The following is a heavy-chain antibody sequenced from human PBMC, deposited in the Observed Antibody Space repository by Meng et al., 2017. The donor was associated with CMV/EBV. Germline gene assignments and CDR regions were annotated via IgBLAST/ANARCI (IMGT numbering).Heavy chain of an antibody. CDR3: AREISGVEGRWFDP. J-gene: IGHJ5*02. V-gene: IGHV4-4*07. D-gene: IGHD3-10*01. CDR1: SGSITSYY. Sequence: GSLRLSYTVSSGSITSYYWSWIRQPAGKGVEWIGRISTSGSTNYVPSLKSRVSMSVDTSKNQVSLNLTSVTAADTAVYYCAREISGVEGRWFDPWGQGTLVTVSS. CDR2: ISTSGST.